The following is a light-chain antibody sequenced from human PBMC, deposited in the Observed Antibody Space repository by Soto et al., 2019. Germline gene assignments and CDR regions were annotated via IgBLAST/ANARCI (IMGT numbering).Light chain of an antibody. J-gene: IGKJ1*01. CDR1: QGLSSNF. V-gene: IGKV3-20*01. Sequence: EIVLTQSPGTLSSSPGERATLSCRASQGLSSNFLAWYQQKPGQAPRLLIYDASSRATGIPDRFSGSGSGTGFTLTISRLEPEDFAVYYCQQYGSSPRTFGQGTKVEIK. CDR2: DAS. CDR3: QQYGSSPRT.